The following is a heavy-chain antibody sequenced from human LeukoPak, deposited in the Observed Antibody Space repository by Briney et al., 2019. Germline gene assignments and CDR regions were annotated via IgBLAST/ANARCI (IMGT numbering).Heavy chain of an antibody. J-gene: IGHJ4*02. CDR1: GFTFSNYA. D-gene: IGHD6-13*01. CDR2: ISSDGSNK. V-gene: IGHV3-30-3*01. Sequence: ERSLRLFCAVSGFTFSNYAMHWVRQAPGKGLEWVAVISSDGSNKYYADSVKGRFTISRDNSKNTLYLQMNSLRAEDTAVYFCTTFSSSWSAFDFWGQGTLVTVSS. CDR3: TTFSSSWSAFDF.